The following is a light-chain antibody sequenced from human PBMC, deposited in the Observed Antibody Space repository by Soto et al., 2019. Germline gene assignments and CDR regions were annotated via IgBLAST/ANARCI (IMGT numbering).Light chain of an antibody. Sequence: DIVMTQSPESLAVSLGERATINCKSSQSLLYRTNNTNYLNWYQQKAGHPPKLLIYWASTRESGVPDRFSGSGSRTDFTFTISSLQAEDVAVYYGKQSYSVPYTFGQGTKLEIK. CDR1: QSLLYRTNNTNY. V-gene: IGKV4-1*01. CDR3: KQSYSVPYT. CDR2: WAS. J-gene: IGKJ2*01.